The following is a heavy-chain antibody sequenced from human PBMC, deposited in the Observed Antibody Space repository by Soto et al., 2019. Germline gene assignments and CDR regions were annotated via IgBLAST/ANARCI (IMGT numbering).Heavy chain of an antibody. J-gene: IGHJ6*02. CDR1: GFTFGDYA. CDR3: TRDRARLVRGPYFYDMDV. CDR2: IRSKAYGGTT. V-gene: IGHV3-49*03. Sequence: GGSLRLSCTASGFTFGDYAMSWFRQAPGKGLEWVGFIRSKAYGGTTEYAASVKGRFTISRDDSKSIAYLQMNSLKTEDTAVYYCTRDRARLVRGPYFYDMDVWGQETTLTVSS. D-gene: IGHD6-19*01.